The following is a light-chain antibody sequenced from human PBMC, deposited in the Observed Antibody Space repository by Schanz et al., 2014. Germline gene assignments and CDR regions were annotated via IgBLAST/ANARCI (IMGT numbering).Light chain of an antibody. J-gene: IGKJ2*01. CDR3: QQRSNWPPMYT. V-gene: IGKV3D-20*02. Sequence: EIVLTQSPVTLSVSPGERATLSCRASQSVSSTYLAWYQQKPGQSPRLLIYGPSTRATGVPARFSGSGSGTDFTLTISSLEPEDFAVYFCQQRSNWPPMYTFGQGT. CDR2: GPS. CDR1: QSVSSTY.